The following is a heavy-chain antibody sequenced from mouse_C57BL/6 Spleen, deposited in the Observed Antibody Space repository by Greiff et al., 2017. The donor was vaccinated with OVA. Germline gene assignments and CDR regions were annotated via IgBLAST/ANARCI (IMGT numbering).Heavy chain of an antibody. D-gene: IGHD2-3*01. V-gene: IGHV1-19*01. Sequence: VQLQQSGPVLVKPGASVKMSCKASGYTFTDYYMNWVKQSHGKSLEWIGVINPYNGGTSYNQKFKGKATLTVDKSSSTAYMELNSLTSEDSAVYYCARWENDGYEYYFDYWGQGTTRTVSS. CDR1: GYTFTDYY. CDR2: INPYNGGT. CDR3: ARWENDGYEYYFDY. J-gene: IGHJ2*01.